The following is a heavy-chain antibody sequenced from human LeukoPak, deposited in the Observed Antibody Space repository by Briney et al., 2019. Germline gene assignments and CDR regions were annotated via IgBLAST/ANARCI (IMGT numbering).Heavy chain of an antibody. CDR1: GFTFSSYA. CDR2: ISGSGGST. Sequence: GGSLRLSCAASGFTFSSYAMSWVRQASGKGLEWVSAISGSGGSTYYADSVKGRFTISRDNSKNTLYLQMNSLRAEDTAVYYCAKGIASDGYNFNRFDYWGQGTLVTVSS. D-gene: IGHD5-24*01. CDR3: AKGIASDGYNFNRFDY. J-gene: IGHJ4*02. V-gene: IGHV3-23*01.